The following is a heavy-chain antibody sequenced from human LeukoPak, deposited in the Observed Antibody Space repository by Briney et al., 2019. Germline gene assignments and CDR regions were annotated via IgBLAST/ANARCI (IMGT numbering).Heavy chain of an antibody. Sequence: GGSLRLSCAASGFTFSSACLSWVRQAPGKGLERVGRIRTKSDGETVDYAAPVKGRFTISRDDSKNTLFLQMNSLKTEDTAVYYCATPALGRRLYYYDYWGQGTLVTVSP. V-gene: IGHV3-15*07. CDR2: IRTKSDGETV. D-gene: IGHD3-16*01. CDR1: GFTFSSAC. J-gene: IGHJ4*02. CDR3: ATPALGRRLYYYDY.